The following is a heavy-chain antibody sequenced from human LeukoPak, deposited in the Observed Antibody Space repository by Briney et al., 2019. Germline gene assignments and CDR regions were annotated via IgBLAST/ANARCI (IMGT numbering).Heavy chain of an antibody. J-gene: IGHJ4*02. CDR3: ARLDSSGWSDY. D-gene: IGHD6-19*01. CDR2: IYYSGST. CDR1: GGSISSYY. V-gene: IGHV4-59*08. Sequence: SETLSLTCTVSGGSISSYYWSWIRQPPGKGLGWIGYIYYSGSTNYNPSLKSRVTISVDTSKNQFSLKLSSVTAADTAVYYCARLDSSGWSDYWGQGTLVTVSS.